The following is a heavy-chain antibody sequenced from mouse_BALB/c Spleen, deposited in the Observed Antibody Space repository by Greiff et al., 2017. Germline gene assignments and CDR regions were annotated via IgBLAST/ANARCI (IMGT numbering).Heavy chain of an antibody. V-gene: IGHV2-2*02. CDR1: GFSLTSYV. D-gene: IGHD1-1*01. J-gene: IGHJ2*01. CDR3: ARNYYGSSYYYFDY. CDR2: IWSGGST. Sequence: VKLMESGPGLVQPSQSLSITCTVSGFSLTSYVVHWVRQSPGKGLEWLGVIWSGGSTDYNAAFISRLSISKDNSKSQVFFKMNSLQANDTAIYYCARNYYGSSYYYFDYWGQGTTLTVSS.